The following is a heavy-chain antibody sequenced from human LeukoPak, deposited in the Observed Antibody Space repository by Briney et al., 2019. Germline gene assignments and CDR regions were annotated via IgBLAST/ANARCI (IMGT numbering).Heavy chain of an antibody. Sequence: GGSLRLSCAASGFTFQNYAMSWVRQAPGKGLEWASSISGSGPSTDYADSVKGRFTISRDKSKNTLYLQMNSLRAEDTAVYYCARLPTFYYDSSHYHYDYWGQGTLITVSS. J-gene: IGHJ4*02. CDR1: GFTFQNYA. D-gene: IGHD3-22*01. CDR3: ARLPTFYYDSSHYHYDY. CDR2: ISGSGPST. V-gene: IGHV3-23*01.